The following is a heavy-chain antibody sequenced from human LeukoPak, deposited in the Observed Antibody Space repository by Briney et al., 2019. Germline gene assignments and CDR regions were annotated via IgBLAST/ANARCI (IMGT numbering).Heavy chain of an antibody. D-gene: IGHD3-10*01. CDR1: GFTFGDYA. CDR2: IRSKAYGGTT. Sequence: GGSLRLSCTASGFTFGDYAMSWVRQAPGKGLEWVGFIRSKAYGGTTEYAASVKGRFTISRDDSKSIAYLQMNSLKTEDTAVYYCTFGLFGGSGSYWAFRYDYWGQGTLVTVSS. CDR3: TFGLFGGSGSYWAFRYDY. V-gene: IGHV3-49*04. J-gene: IGHJ4*02.